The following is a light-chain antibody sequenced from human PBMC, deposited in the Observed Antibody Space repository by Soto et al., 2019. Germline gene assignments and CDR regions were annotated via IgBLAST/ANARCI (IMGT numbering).Light chain of an antibody. CDR2: WAS. J-gene: IGKJ1*01. Sequence: DIVLTQSPDSLAVSLGERATINCKSSQSVLYSPNNKNYLAWYQKKPGQTPKLLIYWASTRESGVPDRFSASGSGTDFTLTISGLQAEDVAVYYCHQYYDTPRTFGQGTKVEIK. CDR1: QSVLYSPNNKNY. V-gene: IGKV4-1*01. CDR3: HQYYDTPRT.